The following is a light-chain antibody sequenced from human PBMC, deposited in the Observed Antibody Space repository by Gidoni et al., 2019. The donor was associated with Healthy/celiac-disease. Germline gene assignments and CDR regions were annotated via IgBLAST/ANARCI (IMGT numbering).Light chain of an antibody. V-gene: IGLV3-1*01. J-gene: IGLJ2*01. CDR1: KVGDKC. CDR3: QAWDSSTVV. CDR2: QVS. Sequence: SYELTQPPSGSGSPGQPATITCSGDKVGDKCACWYKPGQYPVLVIYQVSKRPSGLPERFSGSNSGNTATLTIRGTQAMDEADYYCQAWDSSTVVFGGGTKLTVL.